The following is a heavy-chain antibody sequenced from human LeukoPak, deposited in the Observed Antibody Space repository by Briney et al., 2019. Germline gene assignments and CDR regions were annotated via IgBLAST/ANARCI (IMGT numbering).Heavy chain of an antibody. D-gene: IGHD3-10*01. V-gene: IGHV1-18*01. CDR1: GYSFTSYG. CDR2: INAFNGDT. J-gene: IGHJ5*02. CDR3: ARDGSGTWLDP. Sequence: ASVKVSCKGSGYSFTSYGISWVRQAPRQGLEWMGWINAFNGDTNHAQKFQGRVTMTTDTSTSTAYMELRSLRSDDTAVYYCARDGSGTWLDPWGQGTLVTVSS.